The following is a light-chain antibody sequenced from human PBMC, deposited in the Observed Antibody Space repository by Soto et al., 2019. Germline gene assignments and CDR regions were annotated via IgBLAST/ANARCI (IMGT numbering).Light chain of an antibody. V-gene: IGKV1-27*01. Sequence: DIQMTQSPSSLSASIGDRVTITCRASQGISNYLAWYQQRAGKVPKLLLYAASTLQSGVPSRFSGSGSGTDFTLTISSLLPEDVATYYCQNFDSAACTFGPGTKVDIK. CDR3: QNFDSAACT. J-gene: IGKJ3*01. CDR1: QGISNY. CDR2: AAS.